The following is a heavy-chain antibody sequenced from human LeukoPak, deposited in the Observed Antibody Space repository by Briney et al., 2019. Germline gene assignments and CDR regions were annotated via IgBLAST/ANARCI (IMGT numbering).Heavy chain of an antibody. V-gene: IGHV4-59*01. D-gene: IGHD1-7*01. J-gene: IGHJ6*03. Sequence: SETLSLTCTVSGGSISSYYWNWIRQPPGKGLEWIGYIYYSGSTNHHPSLKSRVTISVDTSKNQFSLKMNSVTAADTAVYYCARGRAALGTYYFMDVWGKGTTVTVSS. CDR2: IYYSGST. CDR3: ARGRAALGTYYFMDV. CDR1: GGSISSYY.